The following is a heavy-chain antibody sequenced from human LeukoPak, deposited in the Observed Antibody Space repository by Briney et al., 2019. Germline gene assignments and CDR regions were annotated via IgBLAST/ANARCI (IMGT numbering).Heavy chain of an antibody. CDR2: INPNRGGT. V-gene: IGHV1-2*02. CDR3: AREGREWLLWFDP. Sequence: ASVKVSFKASGYTFTVYYMHWVRQAPGKGGEGMGWINPNRGGTNYPQKFQGRVTMTRDTSISTAYMELSRLRSDDTAVYYCAREGREWLLWFDPWGQGTLVTVSS. CDR1: GYTFTVYY. J-gene: IGHJ5*02. D-gene: IGHD5-12*01.